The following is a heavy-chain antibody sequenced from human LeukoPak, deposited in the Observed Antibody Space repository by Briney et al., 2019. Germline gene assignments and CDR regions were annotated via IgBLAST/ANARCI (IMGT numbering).Heavy chain of an antibody. J-gene: IGHJ4*02. CDR2: ISYDGSNK. CDR3: AKGTGYYDSSGSLFDY. D-gene: IGHD3-22*01. Sequence: PGRSLRLSCAASGFTFSSYAMHWVRQAPGKGLEWVAVISYDGSNKYYADSVKGRFTISRDNSKNTLYLQMNSLRAEDTAVYYCAKGTGYYDSSGSLFDYWGQGTLVTVSS. V-gene: IGHV3-30-3*01. CDR1: GFTFSSYA.